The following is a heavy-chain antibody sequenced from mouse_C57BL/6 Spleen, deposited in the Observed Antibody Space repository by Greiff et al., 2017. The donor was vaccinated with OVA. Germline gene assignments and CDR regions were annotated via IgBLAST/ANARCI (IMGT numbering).Heavy chain of an antibody. CDR2: IDPETGGT. CDR1: GYTFTDYE. D-gene: IGHD2-2*01. CDR3: TGMVTRENYFDY. Sequence: QVTLKESGAELVRPGASVTLSCKASGYTFTDYEMHWVKQTPVHGLEWIGAIDPETGGTAYNQKFKGKAILTADKSSSTAYMELRSLTSEDSAVYYCTGMVTRENYFDYWGQGTTLTVSS. V-gene: IGHV1-15*01. J-gene: IGHJ2*01.